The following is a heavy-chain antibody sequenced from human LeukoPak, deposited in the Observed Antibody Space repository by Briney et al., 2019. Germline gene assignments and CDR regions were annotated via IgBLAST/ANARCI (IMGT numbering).Heavy chain of an antibody. J-gene: IGHJ6*02. CDR1: GFTFSNAW. Sequence: PGGSLRLSCAASGFTFSNAWMSWVRQAPGKGLEWVGRIKSKTDGETTDYAALVKGRFTISRDDSKNTLYLQMNSLRAEDTAVYYCARDGPYYGMDVWGQGTTVTVSS. V-gene: IGHV3-15*01. CDR2: IKSKTDGETT. CDR3: ARDGPYYGMDV.